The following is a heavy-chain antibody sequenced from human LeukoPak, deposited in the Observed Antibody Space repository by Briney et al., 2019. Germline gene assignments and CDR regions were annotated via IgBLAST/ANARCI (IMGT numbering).Heavy chain of an antibody. V-gene: IGHV3-7*01. Sequence: PGGSLRLSCAASGFTFSSYWMSWVRQAPGKGLEWVANIKQDGSEKYYVDSVKGRFTISRDNAKNSLYLQMNSLRAEDTAVYYCARAGYSSSWYAVDFQHWGQGTLVTVSS. CDR3: ARAGYSSSWYAVDFQH. CDR1: GFTFSSYW. CDR2: IKQDGSEK. D-gene: IGHD6-13*01. J-gene: IGHJ1*01.